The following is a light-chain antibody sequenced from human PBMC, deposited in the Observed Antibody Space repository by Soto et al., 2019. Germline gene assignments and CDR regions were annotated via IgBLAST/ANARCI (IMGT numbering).Light chain of an antibody. CDR3: SSYTSSSTLG. CDR1: SSDVGGYNY. Sequence: QSALTQPASVSGAPGQSITLSCTGTSSDVGGYNYVSWYQQHPGKAPKLMIYDVSNRPSGVSNRFSGSKSGNTASLTISGLQAEDEADYYCSSYTSSSTLGFGGGTKVTVL. J-gene: IGLJ2*01. CDR2: DVS. V-gene: IGLV2-14*01.